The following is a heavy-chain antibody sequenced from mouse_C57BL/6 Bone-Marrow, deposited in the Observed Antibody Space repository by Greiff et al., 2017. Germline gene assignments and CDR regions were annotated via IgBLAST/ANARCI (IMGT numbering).Heavy chain of an antibody. Sequence: QVQLQQSGAELARPGASVKMSCKASGYTFTSYTMHWAKQRPGQGLEWIGYINPSSGYTKYNQKFKDKATLTADKSSSTAYMQLSSLTSEDSAVYYCARRNYYYAMDYWGQGTSVTVSS. J-gene: IGHJ4*01. V-gene: IGHV1-4*01. CDR1: GYTFTSYT. CDR2: INPSSGYT. D-gene: IGHD1-1*01. CDR3: ARRNYYYAMDY.